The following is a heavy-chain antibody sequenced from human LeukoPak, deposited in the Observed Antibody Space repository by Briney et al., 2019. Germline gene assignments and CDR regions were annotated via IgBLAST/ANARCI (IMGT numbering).Heavy chain of an antibody. V-gene: IGHV4-34*01. Sequence: PSETLSLTCAVYGGSFSGYYWSWIRQPPGKGLEWIGEINHSGSTNYNPSLKSRVTISVDTSKNQFSLKLSSVTAADTAVYYCARRSRLIGAAVGTGYFQHWGQGTLVTVSS. J-gene: IGHJ1*01. CDR1: GGSFSGYY. CDR3: ARRSRLIGAAVGTGYFQH. CDR2: INHSGST. D-gene: IGHD6-13*01.